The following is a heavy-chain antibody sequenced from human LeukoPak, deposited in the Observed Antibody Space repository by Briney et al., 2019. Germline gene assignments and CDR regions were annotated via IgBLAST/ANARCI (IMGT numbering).Heavy chain of an antibody. CDR3: ARQNKWWFDP. CDR2: IYHSGST. D-gene: IGHD1-26*01. Sequence: SQTLSLTYAVSGGSISSGGYSWSWIRQPPGKGLEWIGYIYHSGSTYYNPSLKSRVTISVDRSKNQFSLKLSSVTAADTAVYYCARQNKWWFDPWGQGTLVTVSS. CDR1: GGSISSGGYS. J-gene: IGHJ5*02. V-gene: IGHV4-30-2*01.